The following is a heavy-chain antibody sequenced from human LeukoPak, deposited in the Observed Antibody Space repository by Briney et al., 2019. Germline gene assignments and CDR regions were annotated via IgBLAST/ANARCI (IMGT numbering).Heavy chain of an antibody. D-gene: IGHD3-9*01. J-gene: IGHJ1*01. CDR3: ARAPLYYGILTGYSSATEYFQH. CDR2: IIPILGIA. Sequence: ASVKVSCKASGGTFSSYAISWVRQAPGQGLEWMGRIIPILGIANYAQKFQGRVTITADKSTSTAYMELSSLRSEDTAVYYCARAPLYYGILTGYSSATEYFQHWGQGTLVTVSS. CDR1: GGTFSSYA. V-gene: IGHV1-69*04.